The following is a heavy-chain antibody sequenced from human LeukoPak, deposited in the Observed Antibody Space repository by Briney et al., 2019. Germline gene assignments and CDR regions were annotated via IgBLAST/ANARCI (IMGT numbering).Heavy chain of an antibody. V-gene: IGHV3-30-3*01. CDR1: GFTFSNYA. CDR2: ISYDGSNK. CDR3: ARTTVVSPRAFDY. J-gene: IGHJ4*02. Sequence: GGSLRLSCAASGFTFSNYAMHWVRQAPGKGLEWVAVISYDGSNKYYADSVKGRFTISRDNSKDTLYLQMNSLRAEDTAVYYCARTTVVSPRAFDYWGQGPLVTVSS. D-gene: IGHD4-23*01.